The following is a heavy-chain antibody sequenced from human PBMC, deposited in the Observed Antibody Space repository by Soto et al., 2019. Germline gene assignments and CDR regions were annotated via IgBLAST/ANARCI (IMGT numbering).Heavy chain of an antibody. Sequence: SETLSLTCAVYGGSFSGYYWSWIRQPPGKGLEWIGEINHSGSTNYNPSLKSRVTISVDTSKNQFSLKLSSVTAADTAVYYCARGSALVTYYYGSGSYYRPYYFDYWGQGTLVTV. CDR3: ARGSALVTYYYGSGSYYRPYYFDY. D-gene: IGHD3-10*01. V-gene: IGHV4-34*01. CDR2: INHSGST. CDR1: GGSFSGYY. J-gene: IGHJ4*02.